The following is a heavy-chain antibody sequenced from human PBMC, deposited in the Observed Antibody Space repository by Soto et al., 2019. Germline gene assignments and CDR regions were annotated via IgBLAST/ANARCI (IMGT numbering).Heavy chain of an antibody. Sequence: QVQLQESGPGLVKPSQTLSLTCTVSGGSISSGGYYWSWIRQHPGKGLEWIGYIYYSGSTYYNPSLRGRVTIAVDTSKNQFSLKLSSVTAADTAVYYCARVGRDNWFDPWGQGTLVTVSS. D-gene: IGHD3-10*01. CDR3: ARVGRDNWFDP. CDR2: IYYSGST. J-gene: IGHJ5*02. V-gene: IGHV4-31*03. CDR1: GGSISSGGYY.